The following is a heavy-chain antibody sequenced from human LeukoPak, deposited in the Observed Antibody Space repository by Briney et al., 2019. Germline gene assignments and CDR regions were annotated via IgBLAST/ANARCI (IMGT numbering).Heavy chain of an antibody. V-gene: IGHV1-18*01. CDR1: GYTFTSYD. D-gene: IGHD1-26*01. Sequence: ASVKVSCKASGYTFTSYDINWVRQAPGQGLEWMGWISAYNGNTNYAQKLQGRVTMTTDTSTSTAYMELRSLRSDDTAVYYCARFVLGGTAGLPPYYFDYWGQGTLVTVSS. J-gene: IGHJ4*02. CDR2: ISAYNGNT. CDR3: ARFVLGGTAGLPPYYFDY.